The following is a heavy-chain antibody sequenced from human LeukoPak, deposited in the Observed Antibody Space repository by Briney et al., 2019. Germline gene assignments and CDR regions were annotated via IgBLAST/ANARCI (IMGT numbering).Heavy chain of an antibody. CDR3: ARSRGSGYYGSSGYSDY. V-gene: IGHV3-48*01. CDR2: ISSSSSTI. D-gene: IGHD3-22*01. J-gene: IGHJ4*02. Sequence: PGGSLRLSCAASGFTFSSYSMNWVRQAPGKGLEWVSYISSSSSTIYYADSVKGRFTISRDNAKNSLYLQMNSLRAEDTAVYYCARSRGSGYYGSSGYSDYWGQGTLVTVSS. CDR1: GFTFSSYS.